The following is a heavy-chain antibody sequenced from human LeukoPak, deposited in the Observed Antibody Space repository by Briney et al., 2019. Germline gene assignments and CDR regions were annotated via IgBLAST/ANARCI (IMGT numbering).Heavy chain of an antibody. CDR1: GFTFKNYA. CDR2: ISGDSSDI. V-gene: IGHV3-21*01. Sequence: GGSLRLSCATSGFTFKNYAMNWVRQAPGKGLEWVSSISGDSSDIYYADSVMGRSTISRDNAKNSVYLQINSLRAEDTAIYYCARRGYSDSSGYDYWGQGTLVTVSS. J-gene: IGHJ4*02. D-gene: IGHD3-22*01. CDR3: ARRGYSDSSGYDY.